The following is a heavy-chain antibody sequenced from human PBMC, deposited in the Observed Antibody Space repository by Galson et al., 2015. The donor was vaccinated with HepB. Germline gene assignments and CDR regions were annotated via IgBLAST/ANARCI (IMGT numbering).Heavy chain of an antibody. CDR1: GFTFSSYA. D-gene: IGHD3-22*01. J-gene: IGHJ4*02. CDR3: AKDAPYYYDSSGYLYDY. V-gene: IGHV3-23*01. CDR2: ISGSGGST. Sequence: SLRLSCAASGFTFSSYAMSWVRQAPGKGLEWVSAISGSGGSTYYADSVKGRFTISRDNSKNTLYLQMNSLRAEDTAVYYCAKDAPYYYDSSGYLYDYWGQGTLVTVSS.